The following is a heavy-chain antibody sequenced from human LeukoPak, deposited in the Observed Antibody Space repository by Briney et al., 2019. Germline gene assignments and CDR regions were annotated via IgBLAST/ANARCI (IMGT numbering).Heavy chain of an antibody. Sequence: NPSETLSLTCTVTGASISSHYWCWIRQTPGTGLEWIGDIYDRGSTTYNPSLKSRVSISVNTSRNQFSLNLRFVTAADTAVYYCAKIEVGRFDPWGQGTLVTVSS. J-gene: IGHJ5*02. CDR2: IYDRGST. V-gene: IGHV4-59*11. CDR3: AKIEVGRFDP. D-gene: IGHD1-26*01. CDR1: GASISSHY.